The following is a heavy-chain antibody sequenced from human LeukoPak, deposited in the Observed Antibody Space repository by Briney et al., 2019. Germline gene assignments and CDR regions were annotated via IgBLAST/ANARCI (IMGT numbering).Heavy chain of an antibody. Sequence: SETLSLTCTVSGGSISSYYWSWIRQPPGNGLEWIGYIYYSGSTNYNPSLKSRVTISVDTSKNHFSLKLSSVTAADPAVYYCARGDGDYGWFDPWGQGTLVTVSS. CDR3: ARGDGDYGWFDP. D-gene: IGHD4-17*01. V-gene: IGHV4-59*01. J-gene: IGHJ5*02. CDR2: IYYSGST. CDR1: GGSISSYY.